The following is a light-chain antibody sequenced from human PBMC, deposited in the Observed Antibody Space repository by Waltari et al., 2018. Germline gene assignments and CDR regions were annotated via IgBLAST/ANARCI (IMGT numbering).Light chain of an antibody. J-gene: IGLJ3*02. CDR1: SGSVSTPSY. CDR2: KAN. V-gene: IGLV8-61*01. CDR3: SLYMGSGIWV. Sequence: QTVVTQEPSLSVSPGGTVTLPCALSSGSVSTPSYATWYRQTPGQPPRTLLYKANTRSSGVPDRFSGSILGNKVALTITGAQADDESDYYCSLYMGSGIWVFGGGTKLTVL.